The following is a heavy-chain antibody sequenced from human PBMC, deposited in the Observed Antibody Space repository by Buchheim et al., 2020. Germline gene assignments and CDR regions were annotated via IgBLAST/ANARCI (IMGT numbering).Heavy chain of an antibody. CDR1: GFTFKNAW. V-gene: IGHV3-15*01. CDR3: TTDPDSSSYYSFDY. J-gene: IGHJ4*02. D-gene: IGHD3-22*01. Sequence: EEKLVDSGGGLVKPGGSLKISCAASGFTFKNAWMSWVRQAAGKGLEWVGRIKSKVDGETSDYAASVQGRFSISRDDSQNVLTLQMGSLKTVVTAVYYCTTDPDSSSYYSFDYWGQG. CDR2: IKSKVDGETS.